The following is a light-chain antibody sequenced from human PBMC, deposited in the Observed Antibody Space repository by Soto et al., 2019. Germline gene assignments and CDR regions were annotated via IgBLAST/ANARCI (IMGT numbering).Light chain of an antibody. CDR1: TSDVGSYNL. CDR3: CSYAGSSTYV. J-gene: IGLJ1*01. Sequence: GLDSPRSRFWSSGQSVPHHYTGKTSDVGSYNLVSWYQQHPGKAPKLMIYEVSKRPSGVSNRFSGSKSGNTASLTISGLQAEDEADYYCCSYAGSSTYVFGTGTKVTVL. V-gene: IGLV2-23*02. CDR2: EVS.